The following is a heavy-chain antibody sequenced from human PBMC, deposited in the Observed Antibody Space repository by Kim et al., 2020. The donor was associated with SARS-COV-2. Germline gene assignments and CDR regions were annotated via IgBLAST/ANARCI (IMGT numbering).Heavy chain of an antibody. D-gene: IGHD2-2*01. CDR1: GYSFTSYW. J-gene: IGHJ6*02. CDR2: IDPSDSYT. Sequence: GESLKISCKGSGYSFTSYWISWVRQMPGKGLEWMGRIDPSDSYTNYSPSFQGHVTISADKSISTAYLQWSSLKASDTAMYYCARHCSSTSCWSGMDVWGQGTTVTVSS. V-gene: IGHV5-10-1*01. CDR3: ARHCSSTSCWSGMDV.